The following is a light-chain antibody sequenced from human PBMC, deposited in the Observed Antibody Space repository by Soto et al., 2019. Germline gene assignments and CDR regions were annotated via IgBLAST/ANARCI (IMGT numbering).Light chain of an antibody. CDR1: QDISDC. CDR3: LQNNRYPWT. Sequence: DIQVTQSRSAMSASVGDRVTITCRASQDISDCLAWFQQKPGEVPKRLIYAASSLESGVPSRFSGSGSGTEFTLTISSLQPEDFATYYCLQNNRYPWTFGQGTKVDIK. CDR2: AAS. J-gene: IGKJ1*01. V-gene: IGKV1-17*03.